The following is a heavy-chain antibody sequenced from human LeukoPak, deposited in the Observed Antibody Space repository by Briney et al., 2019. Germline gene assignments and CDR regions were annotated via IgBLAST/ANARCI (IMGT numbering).Heavy chain of an antibody. Sequence: GASVKVSCKASGGTFSSYAISWVRQAPGQGLEWMGGIIPIFGTANYAQKFQGRVTITADESTSTAYMELSSLRSEDTAAYYCASLRENWFDPWGQGTLVTVSP. D-gene: IGHD3-10*01. J-gene: IGHJ5*02. V-gene: IGHV1-69*13. CDR2: IIPIFGTA. CDR1: GGTFSSYA. CDR3: ASLRENWFDP.